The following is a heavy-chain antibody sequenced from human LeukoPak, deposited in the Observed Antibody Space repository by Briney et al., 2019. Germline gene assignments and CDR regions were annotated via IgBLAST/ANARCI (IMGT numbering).Heavy chain of an antibody. D-gene: IGHD5-18*01. J-gene: IGHJ4*02. CDR2: INWNGGST. CDR3: ARGTWIQLWFIVLDY. V-gene: IGHV3-20*04. Sequence: GGSLRLSCAASGFTFDDYGMSWVRQAPGKGLEWVSGINWNGGSTGYADSVKGRFTISRDNAKNSLYLQMNSLRAEDTALYYCARGTWIQLWFIVLDYWGQGTLVTVSS. CDR1: GFTFDDYG.